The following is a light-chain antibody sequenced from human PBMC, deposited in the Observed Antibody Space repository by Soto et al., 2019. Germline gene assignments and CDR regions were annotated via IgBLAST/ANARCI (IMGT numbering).Light chain of an antibody. V-gene: IGKV1-39*01. J-gene: IGKJ5*01. CDR3: HQSYNTPQT. Sequence: DIQMTQSPFSLSTSVGDRVTITCRASQTIYNYLNWYQQKSGQAPKLLIYGASCLRSGVPSRFSGSGSGTAFTLTITSLQPEDFATYYCHQSYNTPQTFGQGTRLDIK. CDR2: GAS. CDR1: QTIYNY.